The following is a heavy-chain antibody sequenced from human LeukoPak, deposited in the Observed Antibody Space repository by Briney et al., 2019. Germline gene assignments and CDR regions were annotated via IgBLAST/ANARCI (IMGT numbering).Heavy chain of an antibody. CDR2: IYYSGST. CDR3: ARRGGYGDLRRYDP. D-gene: IGHD4-17*01. V-gene: IGHV4-39*01. J-gene: IGHJ5*02. Sequence: PSETLSLTCTVSGGSISSSSYYWGWIRQPPGKGLEWIGSIYYSGSTYYNPSLKSRVTISVDTSKNQFSLKLSSVTAADTAVYYCARRGGYGDLRRYDPWGQGTLVTVSS. CDR1: GGSISSSSYY.